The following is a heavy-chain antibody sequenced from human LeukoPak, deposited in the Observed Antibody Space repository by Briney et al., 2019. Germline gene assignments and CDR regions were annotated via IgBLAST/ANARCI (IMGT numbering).Heavy chain of an antibody. Sequence: SVKVSGRALDTALSATGITWVAQAPGQGLEWMGGFIPIFGTANYAQKFQGRVTITADESTSTAYMELSSVRSEDTAVYYYESTINFQGLVQSVKDAFDYWGQGTLVTVSS. CDR2: FIPIFGTA. J-gene: IGHJ4*02. CDR3: ESTINFQGLVQSVKDAFDY. V-gene: IGHV1-69*01. D-gene: IGHD6-19*01. CDR1: DTALSATG.